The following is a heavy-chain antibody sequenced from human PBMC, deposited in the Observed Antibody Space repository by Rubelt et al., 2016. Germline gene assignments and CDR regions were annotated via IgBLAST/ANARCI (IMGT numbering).Heavy chain of an antibody. D-gene: IGHD2/OR15-2a*01. CDR1: GGSMSSRSYF. Sequence: QVRLQESGPGLVKPSETLSLACDVSGGSMSSRSYFWGWIRQPPGKGLEWIGNVYHSGTTYYSPSLVSRITLSIATSRNRFSRNLTPVTSAETAVYYCVRPRIGGTNFYFDVWGRGTLVTVSS. V-gene: IGHV4-39*01. J-gene: IGHJ2*01. CDR2: VYHSGTT. CDR3: VRPRIGGTNFYFDV.